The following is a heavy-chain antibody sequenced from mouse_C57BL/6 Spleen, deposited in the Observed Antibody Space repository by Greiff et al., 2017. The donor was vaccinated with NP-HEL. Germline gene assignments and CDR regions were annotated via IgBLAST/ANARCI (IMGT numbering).Heavy chain of an antibody. V-gene: IGHV1-82*01. CDR1: GYAFSSSW. J-gene: IGHJ2*01. D-gene: IGHD1-1*01. Sequence: QVQLQQSGPELVKPGASVKISCKASGYAFSSSWMNWVKQRPGKGLEWIGRIYPGDGDTNYNGKFKGKATLTADKSSSTAYMQLSSLTSEDSAVYFCARWNYGSSYVNYFDCWGKGTTLTVSS. CDR3: ARWNYGSSYVNYFDC. CDR2: IYPGDGDT.